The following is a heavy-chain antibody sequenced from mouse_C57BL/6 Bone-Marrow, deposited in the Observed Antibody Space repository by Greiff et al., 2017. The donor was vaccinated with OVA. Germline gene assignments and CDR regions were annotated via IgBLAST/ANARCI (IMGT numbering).Heavy chain of an antibody. CDR1: GYTFTSYG. V-gene: IGHV1-69*01. CDR2: SDASDSYT. CDR3: ARGRGRAGY. Sequence: QVQLQQPGAELVMPGASVKLSGKASGYTFTSYGMHWGKQRPGQGLEWIGESDASDSYTNYNQKFKGKSTLTVDKSSSTAYMQLSSLTSEDSAVYYCARGRGRAGYWGQGTTLTVSS. D-gene: IGHD3-1*01. J-gene: IGHJ2*01.